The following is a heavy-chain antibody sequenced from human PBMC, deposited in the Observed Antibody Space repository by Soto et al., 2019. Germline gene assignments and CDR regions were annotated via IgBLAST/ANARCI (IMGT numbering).Heavy chain of an antibody. CDR3: ARGGECSSTSCYTPNYYFGLGV. Sequence: HVQLMQSGVEVKKPGASVRVSCQASGYNFVNYGITWVRQAPGQGLEWLGWISAYSGNKNYAQNFQGRVTMTTDKSTSTAYMEVRSLRSDDTAVYFCARGGECSSTSCYTPNYYFGLGVWGQGTTVIVSS. CDR2: ISAYSGNK. J-gene: IGHJ6*02. D-gene: IGHD2-2*02. CDR1: GYNFVNYG. V-gene: IGHV1-18*04.